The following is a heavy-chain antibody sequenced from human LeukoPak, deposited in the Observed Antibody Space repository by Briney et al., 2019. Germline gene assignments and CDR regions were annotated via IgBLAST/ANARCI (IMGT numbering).Heavy chain of an antibody. J-gene: IGHJ4*02. D-gene: IGHD6-13*01. CDR2: IIPIFGIA. CDR3: ARDGRESLYSSSWYPLD. Sequence: SVKLSCKASEGTFSSYAISWVRQAPGQGLEWMGRIIPIFGIANHAQKFQGRVTITADKSTSTAYMELSSLRSEDTAVYYCARDGRESLYSSSWYPLDWGQGTLVTVSS. V-gene: IGHV1-69*04. CDR1: EGTFSSYA.